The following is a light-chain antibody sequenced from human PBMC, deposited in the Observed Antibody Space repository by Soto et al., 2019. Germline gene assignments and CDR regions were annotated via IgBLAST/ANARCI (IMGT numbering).Light chain of an antibody. J-gene: IGKJ3*01. CDR1: QSVSSD. CDR2: DAS. V-gene: IGKV3-15*01. Sequence: EIVMTQSPATLSVSPGERATLSCRASQSVSSDLAWYQQKPGQAPMLLIYDASTRATGIPARFSGSGSGTEFTLTISSLQSEDFAVYYCQQYNDWPPFTFGPGTKVDI. CDR3: QQYNDWPPFT.